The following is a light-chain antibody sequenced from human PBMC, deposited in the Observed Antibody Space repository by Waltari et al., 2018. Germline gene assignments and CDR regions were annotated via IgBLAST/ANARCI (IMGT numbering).Light chain of an antibody. V-gene: IGLV1-51*01. CDR2: DND. Sequence: QSVLTQPPSVSAAPGQKITIPCSGSSSNIGNNYASWYQQLPGTAPKLLIYDNDKRPSGIPDRFSGSKSGASATLGIIGLQTGDEADYYCGTWDSSLSAVVFGGGTKLTVL. CDR3: GTWDSSLSAVV. J-gene: IGLJ2*01. CDR1: SSNIGNNY.